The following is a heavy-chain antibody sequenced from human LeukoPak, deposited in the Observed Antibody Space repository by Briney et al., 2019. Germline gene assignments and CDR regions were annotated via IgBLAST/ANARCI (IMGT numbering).Heavy chain of an antibody. Sequence: GGSLRLSCAASGFTFSSYTMNWVRQAPGKGLEWVGRIRSKANNYATAYAASVKGRFTISRDDSKNTAYLQMSSLKTEDTAVYYCWAVEMGYWGQGTLVTVSS. CDR2: IRSKANNYAT. V-gene: IGHV3-73*01. D-gene: IGHD2-8*01. J-gene: IGHJ4*02. CDR3: WAVEMGY. CDR1: GFTFSSYT.